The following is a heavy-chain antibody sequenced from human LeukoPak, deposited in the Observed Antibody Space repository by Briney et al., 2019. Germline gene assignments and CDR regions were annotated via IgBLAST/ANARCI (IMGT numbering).Heavy chain of an antibody. D-gene: IGHD3-22*01. V-gene: IGHV6-1*01. CDR1: GDSVSSNSAT. CDR3: ARGIADSTGYYYVDY. J-gene: IGHJ4*02. CDR2: TYYRSKWSN. Sequence: SQTLSLTCGLSGDSVSSNSATWPWIRQSPSRGLEWLGRTYYRSKWSNDYAVSVKSRITINPDTSKNQFSLQLNSVTPEDTAVYYCARGIADSTGYYYVDYWGQGTLVTVSS.